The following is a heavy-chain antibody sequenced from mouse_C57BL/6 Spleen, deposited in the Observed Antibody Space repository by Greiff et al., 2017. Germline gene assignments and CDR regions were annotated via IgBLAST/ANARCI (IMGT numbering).Heavy chain of an antibody. D-gene: IGHD2-2*01. Sequence: EVKLVESGGGLVKPGGSLKLSCAASGFTFSSYAMSWVRQTPEKRLEWVATISDGGSYTYYPDNVKGRFTISRDNAKNNLYLQMSHLKSEDTAMYYCARLIYYGYDRYFDVWGTGTTVTVSS. CDR2: ISDGGSYT. CDR3: ARLIYYGYDRYFDV. J-gene: IGHJ1*03. V-gene: IGHV5-4*03. CDR1: GFTFSSYA.